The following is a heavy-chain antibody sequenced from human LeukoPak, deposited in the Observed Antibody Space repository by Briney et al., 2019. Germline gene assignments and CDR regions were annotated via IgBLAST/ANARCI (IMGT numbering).Heavy chain of an antibody. CDR1: GFTFSTYW. V-gene: IGHV3-7*02. CDR2: IKEDGSAK. CDR3: ARRAGNIVVVPAAMDS. Sequence: GGSLRLSCAASGFTFSTYWMTWVRQAPGKGLEWVANIKEDGSAKYYVASVRGRFTISRDNAENSLYVQMNSLSAEDTAVYYCARRAGNIVVVPAAMDSWGQGTLVTVSS. J-gene: IGHJ4*02. D-gene: IGHD2-2*01.